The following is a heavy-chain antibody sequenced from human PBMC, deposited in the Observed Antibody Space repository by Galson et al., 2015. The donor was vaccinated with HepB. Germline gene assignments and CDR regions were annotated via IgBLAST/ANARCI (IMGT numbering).Heavy chain of an antibody. CDR2: INGYNFNT. CDR1: GYTFTSYG. CDR3: ARVATIGDYFDY. D-gene: IGHD5-12*01. J-gene: IGHJ4*02. Sequence: SVKVSCKASGYTFTSYGITWVRQAPGQGLEWMGWINGYNFNTNYAQNLQGRVTMTTDTSTTTAYMELKSLRSDDTGVYYCARVATIGDYFDYWGQGTLVTVSS. V-gene: IGHV1-18*04.